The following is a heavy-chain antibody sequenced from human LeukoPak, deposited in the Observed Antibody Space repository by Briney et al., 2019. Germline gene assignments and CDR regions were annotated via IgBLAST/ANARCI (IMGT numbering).Heavy chain of an antibody. V-gene: IGHV3-7*01. CDR1: GFTFSSFW. D-gene: IGHD3-10*02. J-gene: IGHJ3*02. CDR2: INQDGSEK. CDR3: ARDWERPPAHYYVQPHDTFDI. Sequence: GGSLRLSCAASGFTFSSFWMSWVRQAPGKWLEWVANINQDGSEKYYVDSVEGRFTISRDNAENSLYLQMNSLRADDPAVYYCARDWERPPAHYYVQPHDTFDIWGQGTMITVSS.